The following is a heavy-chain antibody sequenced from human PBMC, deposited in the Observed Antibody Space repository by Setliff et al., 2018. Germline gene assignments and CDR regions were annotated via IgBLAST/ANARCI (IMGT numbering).Heavy chain of an antibody. Sequence: RLSCAASGFTFSGYAMTWVRQAPGKGLEWVSAISGSGDSTFYADSVKGRFTISRDNSKNTLYLQMNSLTAEDTAVYYCANGMFYDFWRNYPYYFGMDVWGQGTTVTVSS. D-gene: IGHD3-3*01. CDR1: GFTFSGYA. CDR3: ANGMFYDFWRNYPYYFGMDV. CDR2: ISGSGDST. J-gene: IGHJ6*02. V-gene: IGHV3-23*01.